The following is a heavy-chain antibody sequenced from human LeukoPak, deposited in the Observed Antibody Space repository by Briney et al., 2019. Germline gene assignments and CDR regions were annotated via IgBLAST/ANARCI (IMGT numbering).Heavy chain of an antibody. CDR2: INGGGGGT. V-gene: IGHV3-23*01. Sequence: PGGSLRLSCAASGFTFSTYAMTWVRQAPGKGLEWVSVINGGGGGTYYADSVKGRFTISRDNSQNTLYLQMNSLRADDTAVYYCAKDLYSSSLNIKGSFDNWGHGTLVTVSS. J-gene: IGHJ4*01. D-gene: IGHD6-13*01. CDR3: AKDLYSSSLNIKGSFDN. CDR1: GFTFSTYA.